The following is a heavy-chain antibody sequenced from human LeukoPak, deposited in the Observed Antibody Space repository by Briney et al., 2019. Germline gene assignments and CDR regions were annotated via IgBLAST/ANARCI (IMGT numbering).Heavy chain of an antibody. D-gene: IGHD3-22*01. J-gene: IGHJ4*02. CDR1: GFTFSGSA. CDR3: TRVKASPDYYDSSGYFFDY. CDR2: IRSKANSYAT. V-gene: IGHV3-73*01. Sequence: GGSLRLSCAASGFTFSGSAMHWVRQASGKGLEWVGRIRSKANSYATAYAASVKGRFTISRDDSKNTAYLQMNSLKTEDTAVYYCTRVKASPDYYDSSGYFFDYWGRGTLVTVSS.